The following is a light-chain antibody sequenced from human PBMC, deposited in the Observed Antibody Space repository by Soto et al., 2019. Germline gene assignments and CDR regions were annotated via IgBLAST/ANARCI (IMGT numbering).Light chain of an antibody. J-gene: IGLJ2*01. CDR3: QSYDSSLSGYVV. Sequence: QSVLTQPASVSGSPGQSIAISCTGTRSDVGAYNYVSWYQQHPGKAPKLMISEVTNRPSGVSDRFSGSKSGNTASLTISGLQAEDEADYYCQSYDSSLSGYVVFGGGTKLTVL. CDR1: RSDVGAYNY. CDR2: EVT. V-gene: IGLV2-14*01.